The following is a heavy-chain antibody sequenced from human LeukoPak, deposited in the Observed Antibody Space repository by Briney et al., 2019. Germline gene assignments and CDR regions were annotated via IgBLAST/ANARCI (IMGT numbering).Heavy chain of an antibody. CDR2: IYHSGST. D-gene: IGHD3-3*01. CDR3: ARHGGSGSFDY. Sequence: SETLSLTCAVSGGSINSGGYSWSWIRQPPGKGLEWIGYIYHSGSTYYSPSLKSRVTISLDRPKNQFSLKLSSVTAADTAVYYCARHGGSGSFDYWGQGTLVTVSS. CDR1: GGSINSGGYS. V-gene: IGHV4-30-2*01. J-gene: IGHJ4*02.